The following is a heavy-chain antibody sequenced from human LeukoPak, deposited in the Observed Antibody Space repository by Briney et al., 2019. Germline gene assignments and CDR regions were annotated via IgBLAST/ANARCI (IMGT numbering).Heavy chain of an antibody. CDR1: GFTFSSYS. Sequence: PGGSLRLSCAASGFTFSSYSMNWIRQAPGKGLEWVSSISSSTSYIYYADSVKGRFTISRDNSKNTLYLQMNSLRAEDTAVYYCAKDGDCGGDCYFDYWGQGTLVTVSS. V-gene: IGHV3-21*04. D-gene: IGHD2-21*02. J-gene: IGHJ4*02. CDR3: AKDGDCGGDCYFDY. CDR2: ISSSTSYI.